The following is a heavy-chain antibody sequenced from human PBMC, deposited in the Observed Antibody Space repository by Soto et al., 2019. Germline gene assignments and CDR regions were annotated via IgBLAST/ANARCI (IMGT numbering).Heavy chain of an antibody. D-gene: IGHD3-10*01. CDR2: ISAYNGNT. CDR3: ARRVSGELPRVNAFDI. CDR1: GYTFTSYG. V-gene: IGHV1-18*01. Sequence: ASVKVSCKASGYTFTSYGISWVRQAPGQGLEWMGWISAYNGNTNYAQKLQGRVTMTTDTSTSTAYMELRSLRSDDTAVYYCARRVSGELPRVNAFDIWGQGTMVTVSS. J-gene: IGHJ3*02.